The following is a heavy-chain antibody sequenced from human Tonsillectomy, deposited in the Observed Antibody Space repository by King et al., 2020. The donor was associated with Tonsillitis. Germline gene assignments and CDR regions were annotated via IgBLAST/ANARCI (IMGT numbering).Heavy chain of an antibody. D-gene: IGHD3-3*01. CDR2: FSGGGGST. CDR3: AQSRSYYDFWSGSQDYYYMDV. J-gene: IGHJ6*03. Sequence: VQLVESGGGVVQPGGSLRLSCAASGFTFEDYAMHGVCKCPGGGRELFSLFSGGGGSTYSADSWKGRFTIYRENSKNSLYLQMNSLRTEDTALYYCAQSRSYYDFWSGSQDYYYMDVWGKGTTVTVSS. V-gene: IGHV3-43*02. CDR1: GFTFEDYA.